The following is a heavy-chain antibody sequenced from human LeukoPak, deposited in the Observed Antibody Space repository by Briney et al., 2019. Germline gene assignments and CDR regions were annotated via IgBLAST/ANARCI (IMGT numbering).Heavy chain of an antibody. V-gene: IGHV3-33*01. CDR1: GFPFNTYA. D-gene: IGHD4-17*01. CDR3: ARTRYGADGVDL. Sequence: PGGSLRLSCVASGFPFNTYAMHWVRQAPGKGLEWVAIIWYDGSNKNYADSVKDRSAISRDNSKNTLYLQRNGLRAEDTAVYYCARTRYGADGVDLWGQGTMVTVSS. CDR2: IWYDGSNK. J-gene: IGHJ3*01.